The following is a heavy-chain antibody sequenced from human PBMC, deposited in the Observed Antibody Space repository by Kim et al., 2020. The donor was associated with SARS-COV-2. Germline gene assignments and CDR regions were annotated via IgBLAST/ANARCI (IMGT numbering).Heavy chain of an antibody. V-gene: IGHV5-51*01. CDR1: GYSFTSYW. J-gene: IGHJ3*02. CDR2: IYPGDSDT. CDR3: ARRRGYYDSSGYYYSGDAFDI. Sequence: GESLQISCKGSGYSFTSYWIGWVRQMPGKGLEWMGFIYPGDSDTRYSPSFQGQVTISADKSISTAYLQWSSLKASDTAMYYCARRRGYYDSSGYYYSGDAFDIWGQGTMVTVSS. D-gene: IGHD3-22*01.